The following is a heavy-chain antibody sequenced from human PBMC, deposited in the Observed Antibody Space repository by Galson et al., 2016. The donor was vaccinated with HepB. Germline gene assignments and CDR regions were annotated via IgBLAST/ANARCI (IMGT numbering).Heavy chain of an antibody. V-gene: IGHV3-23*01. J-gene: IGHJ4*02. CDR1: GFTFINYA. Sequence: SLRLSCAASGFTFINYAMSWVRQAPGKGLEWVSGISGTDGRTLYADSVKGRFTISKDNSKNTLYLQMNSLRAKDTAVYYCARAPVTSTTCCYYFDYWGQGTLVTVSS. CDR2: ISGTDGRT. D-gene: IGHD2-2*01. CDR3: ARAPVTSTTCCYYFDY.